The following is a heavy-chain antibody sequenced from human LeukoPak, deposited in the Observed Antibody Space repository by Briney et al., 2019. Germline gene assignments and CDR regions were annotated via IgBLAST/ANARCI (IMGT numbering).Heavy chain of an antibody. J-gene: IGHJ4*02. Sequence: ASVKVSCKASGYTFIGYYMHWVRQAPGQGLEWMGWINPNSGGTNYAQKFQGRVTMTRDTSISTAYMELSRLRSDDTAVYYCARDESVRADGYQSYGGQGTLVTVSS. CDR2: INPNSGGT. D-gene: IGHD3-22*01. CDR3: ARDESVRADGYQSY. CDR1: GYTFIGYY. V-gene: IGHV1-2*02.